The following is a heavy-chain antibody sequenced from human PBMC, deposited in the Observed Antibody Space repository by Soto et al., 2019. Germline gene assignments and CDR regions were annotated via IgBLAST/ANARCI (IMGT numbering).Heavy chain of an antibody. J-gene: IGHJ4*02. Sequence: GASAKVSCKASGGTFSSYAISWVRQAPGQGLEWMGGIIPIFGTANYAQKFQGRVTITADKSTSTAYMELSSLRSEDTAVYYCARARGYSYGYFDYWGQGTLVTVSS. CDR1: GGTFSSYA. V-gene: IGHV1-69*06. CDR2: IIPIFGTA. D-gene: IGHD5-18*01. CDR3: ARARGYSYGYFDY.